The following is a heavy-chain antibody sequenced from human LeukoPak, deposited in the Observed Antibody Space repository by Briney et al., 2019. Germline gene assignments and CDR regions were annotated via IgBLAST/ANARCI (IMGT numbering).Heavy chain of an antibody. CDR3: ARHAGSSWSFFDY. V-gene: IGHV4-59*08. D-gene: IGHD6-13*01. CDR2: IYYIGST. Sequence: LETLSLTCTVSGDSISRSYWSWIRQPPGKGLEWIGYIYYIGSTNYNPSLKSRVTISIDTSKNQFSLKLSSVTAADTAVYYCARHAGSSWSFFDYWGQGTLVTVSS. CDR1: GDSISRSY. J-gene: IGHJ4*02.